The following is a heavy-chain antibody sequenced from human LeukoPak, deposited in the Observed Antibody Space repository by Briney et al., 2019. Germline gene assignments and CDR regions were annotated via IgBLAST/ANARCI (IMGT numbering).Heavy chain of an antibody. CDR2: INPNSGGT. CDR3: ATPYYYGSGSAFDY. J-gene: IGHJ4*02. CDR1: GYTFTGYY. V-gene: IGHV1-2*02. Sequence: GASVKVSCKASGYTFTGYYMHWVRQAPGQGLEWMGWINPNSGGTNYAQKFQGRVTMTRDTSISTAYMELSRLRSDDTAVYYCATPYYYGSGSAFDYWGQGTLVTVSS. D-gene: IGHD3-10*01.